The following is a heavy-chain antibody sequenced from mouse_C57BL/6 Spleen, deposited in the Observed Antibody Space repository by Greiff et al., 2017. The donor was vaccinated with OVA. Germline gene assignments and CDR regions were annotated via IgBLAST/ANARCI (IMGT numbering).Heavy chain of an antibody. CDR2: IDPENGDT. CDR3: TTAPYGSLDY. Sequence: EVQLQQSGAELVRPGASVKLSCTASGFNIKDDYMHWVKQRPEQGLEWIGWIDPENGDTEYASKFQGKATITADISSNTAYLQLSSLTSEDTAVYYCTTAPYGSLDYWGQGTTLTVSS. D-gene: IGHD1-1*01. J-gene: IGHJ2*01. V-gene: IGHV14-4*01. CDR1: GFNIKDDY.